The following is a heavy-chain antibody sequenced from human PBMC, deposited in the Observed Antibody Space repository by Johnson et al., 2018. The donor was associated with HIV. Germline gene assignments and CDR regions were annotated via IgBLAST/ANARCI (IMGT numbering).Heavy chain of an antibody. CDR2: IGTACDT. J-gene: IGHJ3*02. CDR1: GFTFSSYD. V-gene: IGHV3-13*01. Sequence: MQLVESGGGLVKPGGSLRLSCAASGFTFSSYDMHWVRQATGKGLEWVSAIGTACDTYYPGSVKGRFTISRDNSKSTVYLHMTSLRTEDAALYYCAKLIVNWNYDEEASRDFDIGGQGTMVTVSS. D-gene: IGHD1-7*01. CDR3: AKLIVNWNYDEEASRDFDI.